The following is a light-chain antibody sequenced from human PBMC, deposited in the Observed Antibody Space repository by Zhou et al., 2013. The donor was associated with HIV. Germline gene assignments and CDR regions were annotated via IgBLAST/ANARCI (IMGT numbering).Light chain of an antibody. J-gene: IGKJ2*03. CDR1: QSVTNN. CDR3: QQYNNWPPDS. CDR2: GAS. Sequence: EIVMTQSPATLSVSPGERVTLSCRASQSVTNNLAWYQQKPGQAPRLVIYGASTRATGIPARFSGSGSETEFTLTISSLQSEDFAVYYCQQYNNWPPDSFGQGTKLEIK. V-gene: IGKV3-15*01.